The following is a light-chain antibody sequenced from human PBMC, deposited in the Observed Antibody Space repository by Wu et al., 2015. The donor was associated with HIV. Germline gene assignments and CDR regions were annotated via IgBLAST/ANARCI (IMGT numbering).Light chain of an antibody. CDR1: QSVSSNY. CDR2: DAS. V-gene: IGKV3-20*01. J-gene: IGKJ5*01. CDR3: QQYDSSIT. Sequence: EIVLTQSPGTLSLSAGERATLSCRASQSVSSNYLAWYQQKPGQAPRLLIYDASNRATGTPDRFSGSGSGTDFTLTITRLEPQDFAVYYCQQYDSSITFGQGTRLDIK.